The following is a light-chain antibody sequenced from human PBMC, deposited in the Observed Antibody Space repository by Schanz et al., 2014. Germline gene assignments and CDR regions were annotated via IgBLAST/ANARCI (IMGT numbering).Light chain of an antibody. Sequence: SVLTQPASVSGAPGQSITISCTGTTSDIGSYDFVSWYRQHPGEAPKLMIYEGSKRPSGVSNRFSASKSGNTASLTISGLQAEDEADYYCCAYAGSNIPVFGGGTKLTVL. CDR1: TSDIGSYDF. J-gene: IGLJ3*02. V-gene: IGLV2-23*01. CDR3: CAYAGSNIPV. CDR2: EGS.